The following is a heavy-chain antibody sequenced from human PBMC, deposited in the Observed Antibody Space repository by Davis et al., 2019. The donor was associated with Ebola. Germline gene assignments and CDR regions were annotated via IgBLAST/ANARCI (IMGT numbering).Heavy chain of an antibody. V-gene: IGHV1-18*04. CDR2: ISAFKGKT. CDR3: TTPGGQDSGYDVFDI. Sequence: AASVKVSCKASGYSFITYGISWVRQAPGQGLEWMGWISAFKGKTHYAQKFQGRITMTTDTSTSTAYMELKSLRSEDTALYYCTTPGGQDSGYDVFDIWGQGTMVTVSS. CDR1: GYSFITYG. D-gene: IGHD5-12*01. J-gene: IGHJ3*02.